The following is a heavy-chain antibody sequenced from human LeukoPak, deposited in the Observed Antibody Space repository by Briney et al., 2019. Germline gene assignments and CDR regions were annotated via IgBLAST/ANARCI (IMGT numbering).Heavy chain of an antibody. CDR1: GYTLTELS. Sequence: ASVKVSCKVSGYTLTELSMHWVRQAPGKGLEWMGGFDPEDGETIYAQKFQGRVTMTEDTSTDTAYMELSSLRSEGTAVYYCATSNCGGDCYAWVYWGQGTLVTVSS. J-gene: IGHJ4*02. D-gene: IGHD2-21*02. V-gene: IGHV1-24*01. CDR3: ATSNCGGDCYAWVY. CDR2: FDPEDGET.